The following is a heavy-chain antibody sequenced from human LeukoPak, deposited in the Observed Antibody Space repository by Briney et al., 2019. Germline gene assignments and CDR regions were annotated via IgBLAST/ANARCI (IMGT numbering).Heavy chain of an antibody. J-gene: IGHJ4*02. CDR2: IRSKAYGGTT. CDR3: TGGPTRYDYVWGSWPDFDY. CDR1: GFTFGDYA. V-gene: IGHV3-49*04. D-gene: IGHD3-16*01. Sequence: GRSLRLSCTASGFTFGDYAMSWVRQAPGKGLEWVGFIRSKAYGGTTEYAASLKGRFTISRDDSKSIAYLQMNSLKTEDTAVYYCTGGPTRYDYVWGSWPDFDYWGQGTLVTVSS.